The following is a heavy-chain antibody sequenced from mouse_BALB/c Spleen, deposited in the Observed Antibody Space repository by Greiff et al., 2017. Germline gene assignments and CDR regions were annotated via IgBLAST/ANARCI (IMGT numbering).Heavy chain of an antibody. J-gene: IGHJ3*01. Sequence: EVHLVESGGGLVQPGGSRKLSCAASGFTFSSFGMHWVRQAPEKGLAWVAYISSGSSTIYYADTVKGRFTISRDNPKITLFLQMTSLRSEDTAMYYCARGYDGWGQGTLVTVSA. D-gene: IGHD2-3*01. CDR2: ISSGSSTI. CDR3: ARGYDG. V-gene: IGHV5-17*02. CDR1: GFTFSSFG.